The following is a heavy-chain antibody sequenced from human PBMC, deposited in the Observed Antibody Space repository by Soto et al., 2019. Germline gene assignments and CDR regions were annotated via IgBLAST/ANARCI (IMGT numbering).Heavy chain of an antibody. D-gene: IGHD2-2*01. J-gene: IGHJ6*03. CDR1: GFTFISYA. Sequence: GGSLRLSCAASGFTFISYAMHWVLQAPWKGLEYVSAISSNGGSTYYANSVKGRFTISRDNSKNTLYLQMGSLRAEDMAVYYCAREYCSSTSCYHSHYYYYMDVWGKGTTVTVSS. CDR2: ISSNGGST. CDR3: AREYCSSTSCYHSHYYYYMDV. V-gene: IGHV3-64*01.